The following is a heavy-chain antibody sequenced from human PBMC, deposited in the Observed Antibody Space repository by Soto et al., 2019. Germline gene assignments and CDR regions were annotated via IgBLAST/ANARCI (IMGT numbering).Heavy chain of an antibody. CDR1: GFIFSMHW. CDR2: INENGDAQ. Sequence: EVQLVESGGGLVQPGGSLRLSCEASGFIFSMHWMRWVRQAPGKGLEWVANINENGDAQYYVGSLRGRFTVSRDNTKNSLYLQMYNVRVDDTAVYYCAREGVGHLDREFEVWGQGTMVTVSS. CDR3: AREGVGHLDREFEV. D-gene: IGHD1-26*01. J-gene: IGHJ3*01. V-gene: IGHV3-7*01.